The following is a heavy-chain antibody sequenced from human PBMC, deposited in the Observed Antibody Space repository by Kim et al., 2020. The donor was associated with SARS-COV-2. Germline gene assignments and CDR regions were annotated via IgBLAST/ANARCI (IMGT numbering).Heavy chain of an antibody. CDR1: GFTFSSYW. V-gene: IGHV3-7*01. J-gene: IGHJ4*02. CDR3: ARILIFPNIAAAGVDY. D-gene: IGHD6-13*01. Sequence: GGSLRLSCAASGFTFSSYWMSWVRKAQGKGLEWVANIKQDGSEKYYVDSVKGRFTISRDNAKNSLYLQMNSLRAEDTAVYYCARILIFPNIAAAGVDYWGQGTLVTVSS. CDR2: IKQDGSEK.